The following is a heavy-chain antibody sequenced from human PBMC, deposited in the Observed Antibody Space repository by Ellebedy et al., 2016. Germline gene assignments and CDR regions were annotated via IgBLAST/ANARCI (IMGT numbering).Heavy chain of an antibody. CDR1: GFTFSSYY. J-gene: IGHJ5*02. D-gene: IGHD3-10*01. V-gene: IGHV3-21*01. CDR2: ISSTSSFI. CDR3: ARGLSASGSYKEDNWFDP. Sequence: GESLKISCAASGFTFSSYYMNWVRQAPGKGLEWVSSISSTSSFIYYAESVKGRFTISRDNAKNSLYLQMNSLRAEDTAVYYCARGLSASGSYKEDNWFDPWGQGTLVTVSS.